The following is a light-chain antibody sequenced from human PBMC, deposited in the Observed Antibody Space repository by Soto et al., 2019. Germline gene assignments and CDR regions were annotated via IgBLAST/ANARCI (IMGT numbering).Light chain of an antibody. CDR1: QGISEY. CDR3: QQYHPYPLA. V-gene: IGKV1-16*02. Sequence: DIQMTQSPYSLSASVGDRVTITCRASQGISEYLAWFRQKPGQAPESLIFDASSLQGGVTSKFRGPASGTEFTRAISSREPEEFATKYCQQYHPYPLAFGGGTKVEI. CDR2: DAS. J-gene: IGKJ4*02.